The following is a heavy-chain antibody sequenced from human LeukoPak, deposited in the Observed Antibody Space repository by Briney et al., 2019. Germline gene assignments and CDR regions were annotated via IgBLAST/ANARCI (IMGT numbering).Heavy chain of an antibody. CDR2: INPNSGNT. D-gene: IGHD4-17*01. V-gene: IGHV1-8*01. CDR1: GYTFTSYD. Sequence: ASVKVSCKASGYTFTSYDINWVRQATGQGLEWMGLINPNSGNTGYAQKFQGRGTMTRNTSISTAYMELNRLRSEDTAVYYCARGYGDPGAFDIWGPGTMVTVSS. J-gene: IGHJ3*02. CDR3: ARGYGDPGAFDI.